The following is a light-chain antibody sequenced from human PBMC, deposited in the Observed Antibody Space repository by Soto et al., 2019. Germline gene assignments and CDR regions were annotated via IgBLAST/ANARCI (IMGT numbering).Light chain of an antibody. V-gene: IGLV2-14*03. J-gene: IGLJ1*01. CDR2: DVT. Sequence: QSALTQPASVSGSPGQSITISCTGSSSDVGAYNYDSWYQQHHPGEAPKLIIYDVTHRPAGVSNRFSGSKSGNTASLTISGRQTEDEADYYCSSYTSAATYVFGTGTKLTVL. CDR3: SSYTSAATYV. CDR1: SSDVGAYNY.